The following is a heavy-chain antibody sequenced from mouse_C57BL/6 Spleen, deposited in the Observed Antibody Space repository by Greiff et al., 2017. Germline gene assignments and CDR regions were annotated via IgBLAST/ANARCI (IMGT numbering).Heavy chain of an antibody. J-gene: IGHJ4*01. CDR3: ARSYYSNYGYAMDY. Sequence: VQLQQSGAELVKPGASVKISCKASGYAFSSYWMNWVKQRPGTGLEWIGQIYPGDGDTNYNGKFKGKDTLTADKSSSTAYMQLSSLTSEDSAVYFCARSYYSNYGYAMDYWGQGTSVTVSS. CDR1: GYAFSSYW. V-gene: IGHV1-80*01. CDR2: IYPGDGDT. D-gene: IGHD2-5*01.